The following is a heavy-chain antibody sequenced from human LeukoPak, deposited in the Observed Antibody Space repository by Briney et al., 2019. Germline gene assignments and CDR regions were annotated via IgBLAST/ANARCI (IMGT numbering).Heavy chain of an antibody. CDR3: ARATTVTTWYSD. J-gene: IGHJ4*02. V-gene: IGHV4-34*01. Sequence: LKPSETLSLTCAVYGGSFSGYYWSWIRQPPGKGLEWIGEINHSGSTNYNPSLKSRVTISVDTSKNQFSLKLSSVTAADTAVYYCARATTVTTWYSDWGQGTLVTVSS. D-gene: IGHD4-17*01. CDR1: GGSFSGYY. CDR2: INHSGST.